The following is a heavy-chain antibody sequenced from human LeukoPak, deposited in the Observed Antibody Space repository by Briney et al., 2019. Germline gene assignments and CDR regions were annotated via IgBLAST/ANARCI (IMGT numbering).Heavy chain of an antibody. J-gene: IGHJ4*02. CDR1: GGSISGSDYY. V-gene: IGHV4-30-2*01. CDR2: IYHSGST. Sequence: PSETLSLTCTVSGGSISGSDYYWSWIRQPPGKGLEWIGYIYHSGSTYYNPSLKSRVTISVDRSKNQFSLKLSSVTAADTAVYYCARHLAGTTDFDYWGQGTLVTVSS. D-gene: IGHD1-7*01. CDR3: ARHLAGTTDFDY.